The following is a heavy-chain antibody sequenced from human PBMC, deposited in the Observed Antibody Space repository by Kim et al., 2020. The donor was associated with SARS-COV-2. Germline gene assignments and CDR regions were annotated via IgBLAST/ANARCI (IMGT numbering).Heavy chain of an antibody. V-gene: IGHV3-23*01. J-gene: IGHJ6*02. CDR2: ISGSGGST. Sequence: GGSLRLSCAASGFTFSNYAMSWVRQAPGRGLEWVSAISGSGGSTYSADSVKGWFSISRDNSKNTLYLQMNSLRAEDTAVYYCVKSRYRSGPNVMDVWGQGTTVTVSS. CDR3: VKSRYRSGPNVMDV. D-gene: IGHD6-25*01. CDR1: GFTFSNYA.